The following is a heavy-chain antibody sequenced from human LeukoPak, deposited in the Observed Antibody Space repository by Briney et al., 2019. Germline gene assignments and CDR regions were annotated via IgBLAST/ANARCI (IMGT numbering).Heavy chain of an antibody. Sequence: QSGGSLRLSCVASGFTFGKYWMSWVRQAPGKGLEWVANIKLDGSVKNYVDSVKGRFTISRDNTKNSLYLQMNSLRVEDTAVFYCARDQYDTWSRRGNFDSWGQGTLVIVSS. V-gene: IGHV3-7*03. D-gene: IGHD3-3*01. CDR2: IKLDGSVK. J-gene: IGHJ4*02. CDR3: ARDQYDTWSRRGNFDS. CDR1: GFTFGKYW.